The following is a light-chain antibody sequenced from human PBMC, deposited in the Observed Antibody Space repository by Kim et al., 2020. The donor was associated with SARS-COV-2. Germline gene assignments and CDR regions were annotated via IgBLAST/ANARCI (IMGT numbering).Light chain of an antibody. V-gene: IGLV2-11*03. J-gene: IGLJ3*02. CDR2: DVT. CDR3: CSYAGSYIWV. Sequence: YTYVSWYQQRPGTAPKLMIYDVTERPSGVPDRLSGSKSGNTASLTISGLQAEDEADYYCCSYAGSYIWVFGGGTQLTVL. CDR1: YTY.